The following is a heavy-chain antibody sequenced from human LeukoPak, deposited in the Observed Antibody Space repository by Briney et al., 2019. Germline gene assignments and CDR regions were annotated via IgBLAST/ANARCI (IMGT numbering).Heavy chain of an antibody. J-gene: IGHJ4*02. Sequence: ASVKVSCKASGYTFTSYGISWVRQAPGQGLEWMGWISAYNGNTNYVQKLQGRVTITRDTSASTAYMELSSLRSEDMAVYYCARDTEDYIFYYWGQGTLVTVSS. CDR2: ISAYNGNT. CDR3: ARDTEDYIFYY. V-gene: IGHV1-18*03. D-gene: IGHD4-11*01. CDR1: GYTFTSYG.